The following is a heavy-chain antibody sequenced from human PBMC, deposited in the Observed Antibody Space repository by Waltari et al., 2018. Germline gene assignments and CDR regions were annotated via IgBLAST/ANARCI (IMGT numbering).Heavy chain of an antibody. V-gene: IGHV1-46*01. CDR1: GYTFTSYY. Sequence: QVQLVQSGAEVKKPGASVKVSCKASGYTFTSYYMHWVRQAPGQGLGWMGIINSWGGRRSYAQKFRGRVTMTRGTSTSRVYMELSSLRSEDTAVYYCARARGYGSGSYYYYYYYMDVWGKGTTVTVSS. D-gene: IGHD3-10*01. CDR3: ARARGYGSGSYYYYYYYMDV. J-gene: IGHJ6*03. CDR2: INSWGGRR.